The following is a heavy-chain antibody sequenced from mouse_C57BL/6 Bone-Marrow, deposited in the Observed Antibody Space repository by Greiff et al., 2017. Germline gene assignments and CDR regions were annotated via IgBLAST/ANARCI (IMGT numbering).Heavy chain of an antibody. D-gene: IGHD2-13*01. CDR1: GFNIKDSY. CDR3: ARRYYGDYDSFPY. J-gene: IGHJ3*01. Sequence: VQLQQSGAELVQPAASVKLSCTASGFNIKDSYMHWVKQRTEQGLEWIGRIDPEDGETKYAPKFPGKATITADTSSNTAYLQLSSLTSEDTAVYYCARRYYGDYDSFPYRGYGTLVTASA. V-gene: IGHV14-2*01. CDR2: IDPEDGET.